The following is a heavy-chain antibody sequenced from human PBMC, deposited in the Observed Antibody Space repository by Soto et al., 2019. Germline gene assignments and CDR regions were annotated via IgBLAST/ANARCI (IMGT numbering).Heavy chain of an antibody. CDR1: GFSFEKHA. Sequence: PWGSLRLSCKGSGFSFEKHAMSWVRQAPGKGLEWVAGLNGNVDHTYYAPSVRGRFTISRDNSKKTVFLQMNSLRADDTGVYYCSRLPTLVVTAALIPATWGKGNRVTVSS. D-gene: IGHD2-2*01. CDR3: SRLPTLVVTAALIPAT. J-gene: IGHJ5*02. CDR2: LNGNVDHT. V-gene: IGHV3-23*01.